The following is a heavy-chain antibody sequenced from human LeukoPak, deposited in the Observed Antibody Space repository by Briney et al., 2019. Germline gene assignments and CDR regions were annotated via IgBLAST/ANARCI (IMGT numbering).Heavy chain of an antibody. CDR1: GGSISSYY. D-gene: IGHD6-13*01. Sequence: SETLSLTCTVSGGSISSYYWSWIRQPPGKGLEWIGYIYYSGSTNYNPSLKSRVTISVDTSKNQFSLKLSSVTAADTAVYYCARGEDSSSWPDAFEIWGQGTMVTVSS. J-gene: IGHJ3*02. CDR2: IYYSGST. V-gene: IGHV4-59*01. CDR3: ARGEDSSSWPDAFEI.